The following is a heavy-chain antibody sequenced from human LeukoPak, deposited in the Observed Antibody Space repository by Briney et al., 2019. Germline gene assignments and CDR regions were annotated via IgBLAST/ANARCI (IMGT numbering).Heavy chain of an antibody. V-gene: IGHV3-43*02. Sequence: GGSLRLSCAASGFTFDDYSVHWVRQAPGKGLEWVSLISGDGGSTYYADSVKGRFTISRDNSKNSLYLRMNSLRAEDTALYYCAKDLYNTGFDYWGQGTLVTVSS. D-gene: IGHD1-14*01. CDR2: ISGDGGST. J-gene: IGHJ4*02. CDR1: GFTFDDYS. CDR3: AKDLYNTGFDY.